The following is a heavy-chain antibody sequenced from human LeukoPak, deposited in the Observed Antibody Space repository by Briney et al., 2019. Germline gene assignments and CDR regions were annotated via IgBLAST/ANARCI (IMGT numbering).Heavy chain of an antibody. Sequence: ASVKVSCKASGYTFTSYYMHWVRQAPGQGLEWMGIINPSGGSTSYAQKFQGRVTMTWDTSTSTVYMELSSLRSEDTAVYYCARASGGTYWYFDLWGRGTLVTVSS. V-gene: IGHV1-46*01. CDR1: GYTFTSYY. J-gene: IGHJ2*01. D-gene: IGHD4-23*01. CDR3: ARASGGTYWYFDL. CDR2: INPSGGST.